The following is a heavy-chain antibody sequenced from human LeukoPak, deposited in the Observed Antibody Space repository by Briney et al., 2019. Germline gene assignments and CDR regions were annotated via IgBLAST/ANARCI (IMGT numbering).Heavy chain of an antibody. CDR3: ARAAGRYSSGWYYFDY. D-gene: IGHD6-19*01. CDR1: GVTISTYY. V-gene: IGHV4-4*07. CDR2: IYSSGST. Sequence: SETLSLTCTVSGVTISTYYWSWIRQPAGKGLEWIGRIYSSGSTNYNPSLKSRVTMSVDTSKNQFSLKLNSVTAGDTAVYYCARAAGRYSSGWYYFDYWGQGTLVTVSS. J-gene: IGHJ4*02.